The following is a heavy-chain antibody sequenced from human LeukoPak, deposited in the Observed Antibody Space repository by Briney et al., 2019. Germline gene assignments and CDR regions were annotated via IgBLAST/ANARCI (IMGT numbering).Heavy chain of an antibody. Sequence: ASVKVSCKASGYTFTGYYMHWVRQAPGQGLEWMGRINPSSGGTNYAQKFQGRVTMTRDTSISTAYMELSRLRSDDTAVYYCARDAATITEYYFDYWGQGTLVTVSS. CDR1: GYTFTGYY. V-gene: IGHV1-2*06. J-gene: IGHJ4*02. CDR2: INPSSGGT. CDR3: ARDAATITEYYFDY. D-gene: IGHD5-24*01.